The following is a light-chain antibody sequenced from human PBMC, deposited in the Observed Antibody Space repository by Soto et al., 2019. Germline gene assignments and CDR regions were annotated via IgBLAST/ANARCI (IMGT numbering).Light chain of an antibody. J-gene: IGKJ5*01. CDR1: QGISNF. CDR2: TAS. V-gene: IGKV1-9*01. Sequence: DIQLTQSPSFLSASIGDRVSITCRASQGISNFLAWYQQKPGEAPKLMIHTASTLQTGVPSRFSGSGSGTEFTLPIGSLHPGAFATFSGKQLKIYPITSGQGKRLKIK. CDR3: KQLKIYPIT.